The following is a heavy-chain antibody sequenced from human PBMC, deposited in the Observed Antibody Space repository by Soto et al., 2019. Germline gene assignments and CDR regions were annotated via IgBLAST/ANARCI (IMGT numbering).Heavy chain of an antibody. CDR2: ISSTTNYI. J-gene: IGHJ4*02. CDR3: ARESEDLTSNFDY. CDR1: GFTFSDYY. Sequence: GSLRLSCAASGFTFSDYYMSWIRQAPGKGLEWVSSISSTTNYIYYADSMKGRFTVSRDNAKNSVYLEMNSLSAEDTAVYYCARESEDLTSNFDYWGQGTLVTVSS. V-gene: IGHV3-11*06.